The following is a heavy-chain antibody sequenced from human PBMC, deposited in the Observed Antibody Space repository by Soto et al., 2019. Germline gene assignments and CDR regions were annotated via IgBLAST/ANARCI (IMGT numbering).Heavy chain of an antibody. CDR2: INHSGST. CDR1: GGSFSGYC. CDR3: ARVKHHYYGSGSYGF. V-gene: IGHV4-34*01. J-gene: IGHJ4*02. Sequence: SETLSLTCAVYGGSFSGYCWSWIRQPPGKGLEWIGEINHSGSTNYNPSLKSRVTISVDTSKNQFSLKLSSVTAADTAVYYCARVKHHYYGSGSYGFWGQGTLVTVSS. D-gene: IGHD3-10*01.